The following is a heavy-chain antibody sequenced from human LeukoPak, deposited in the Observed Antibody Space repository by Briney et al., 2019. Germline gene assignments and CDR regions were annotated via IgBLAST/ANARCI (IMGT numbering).Heavy chain of an antibody. Sequence: SETLSLTCAVYGGCFSGYYWSWIRQPPGKGLEWIGEINHNGSTNYNPSLKSRVTISVDTSKSQFSLKLSSVTAADTAVYYCAREHYYDSSGYYPIDYWGQGTLVTVSS. CDR2: INHNGST. CDR1: GGCFSGYY. J-gene: IGHJ4*02. CDR3: AREHYYDSSGYYPIDY. V-gene: IGHV4-34*01. D-gene: IGHD3-22*01.